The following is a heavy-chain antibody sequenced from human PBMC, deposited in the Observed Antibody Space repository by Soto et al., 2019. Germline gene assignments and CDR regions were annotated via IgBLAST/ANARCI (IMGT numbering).Heavy chain of an antibody. D-gene: IGHD3-22*01. CDR3: GTFLITSGPDV. J-gene: IGHJ6*02. Sequence: SRYRAAWYRYRQSPSRGLEWLGRTYYRSKWYNDYAVSVKSRITINPDTSKNQFSLQLNSVTPEDTAVYYCGTFLITSGPDVWGPGTSVTVSS. V-gene: IGHV6-1*01. CDR1: SRYRAA. CDR2: TYYRSKWYN.